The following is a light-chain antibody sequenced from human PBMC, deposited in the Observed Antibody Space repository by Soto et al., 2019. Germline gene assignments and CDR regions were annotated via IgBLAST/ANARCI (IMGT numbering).Light chain of an antibody. CDR1: QDIGYY. CDR3: QKYNRAPLT. CDR2: LAS. Sequence: DIQMTQSPSSLSASVGDRVTITCRASQDIGYYLAWYQQKPGKVPKLLIYLASTLQSGVPSRFSGRGSGTDFTLSISSLQPEDVATYYCQKYNRAPLTFGGGTKVEIK. V-gene: IGKV1-27*01. J-gene: IGKJ4*01.